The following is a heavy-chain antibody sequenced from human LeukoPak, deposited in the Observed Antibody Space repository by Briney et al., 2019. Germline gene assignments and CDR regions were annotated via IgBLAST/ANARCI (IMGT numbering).Heavy chain of an antibody. Sequence: SETLSLTCTVSGGSISSYYWSWIRQPAGKGLEWIGRIYTGGSTNYNPSLKSRVTMSVDTSKNQFSLKLSSVTAADTAVYYCATERAAAGTGDYFDYWGQGTLVTVSS. D-gene: IGHD6-13*01. CDR2: IYTGGST. J-gene: IGHJ4*02. V-gene: IGHV4-4*07. CDR1: GGSISSYY. CDR3: ATERAAAGTGDYFDY.